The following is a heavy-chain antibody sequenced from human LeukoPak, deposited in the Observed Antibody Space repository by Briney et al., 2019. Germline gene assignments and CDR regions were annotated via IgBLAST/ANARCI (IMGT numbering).Heavy chain of an antibody. CDR3: ARDPATLGYCSGGSCR. J-gene: IGHJ4*02. CDR1: GFTFSSYS. Sequence: GGSLRLSCAASGFTFSSYSMNWVRQAPGKGLEWVANIKQDGSEKYYVDSVKGRFTISRDNAKNSLYLQMNSLRAEDTAVYYCARDPATLGYCSGGSCRWGQGTLVTVSS. V-gene: IGHV3-7*03. CDR2: IKQDGSEK. D-gene: IGHD2-15*01.